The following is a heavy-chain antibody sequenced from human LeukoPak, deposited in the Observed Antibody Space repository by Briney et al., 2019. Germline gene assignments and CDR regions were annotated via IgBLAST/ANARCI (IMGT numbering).Heavy chain of an antibody. D-gene: IGHD6-13*01. J-gene: IGHJ4*02. CDR3: AKAQHYSSSWFEYYFDY. CDR2: ISGSGGST. CDR1: GFTFSSYA. Sequence: QPGGSLRLSCAASGFTFSSYAMSWVRQAPGKGLEWVSAISGSGGSTYYADSVKGRFTISRDNSKNTLYLQMNSLKVEDTAVYYCAKAQHYSSSWFEYYFDYWGQGTLVTVSS. V-gene: IGHV3-23*01.